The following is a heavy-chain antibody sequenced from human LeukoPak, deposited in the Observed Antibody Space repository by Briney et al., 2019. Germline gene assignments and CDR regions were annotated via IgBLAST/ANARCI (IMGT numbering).Heavy chain of an antibody. CDR3: ARSRGNSGSYPLDY. V-gene: IGHV3-48*01. J-gene: IGHJ4*02. CDR1: ESTFSSYS. CDR2: ISSSSSTI. D-gene: IGHD1-26*01. Sequence: QPGGSLRLSCEASESTFSSYSMNWVRQAPGKGLEWVSYISSSSSTIYYAESVKGRFTISRDNAKNSLYLQMNSLRVEDTAVYYCARSRGNSGSYPLDYWGQGTLVTVSS.